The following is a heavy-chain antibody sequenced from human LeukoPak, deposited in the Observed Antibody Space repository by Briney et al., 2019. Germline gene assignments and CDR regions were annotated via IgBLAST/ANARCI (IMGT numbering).Heavy chain of an antibody. D-gene: IGHD3-10*01. CDR1: GFTFSSYA. J-gene: IGHJ4*02. CDR3: AKSLGGDYGSGSYYVVFDS. V-gene: IGHV3-23*01. CDR2: ISGSGGST. Sequence: GGSLRLSCAASGFTFSSYAMTWVRQAPGKGLEWVSAISGSGGSTYNADSVKGRFTISRDNSKNTLYLQMNSLRVDDTALYYCAKSLGGDYGSGSYYVVFDSWGQGTLVTVSS.